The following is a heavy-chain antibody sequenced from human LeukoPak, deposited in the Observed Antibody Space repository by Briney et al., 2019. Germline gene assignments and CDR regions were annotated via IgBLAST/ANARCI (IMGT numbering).Heavy chain of an antibody. Sequence: GGSLRLSCAASGFTFSSYAMSWVRQAPGKGLKWVSAISGSGGSTYYADSVKGRFTISRDNSKNTLYLQMNSLRAEDTAVYYCAKVTRAVAGTSLDPWGQGTLVTVSS. V-gene: IGHV3-23*01. CDR2: ISGSGGST. CDR1: GFTFSSYA. CDR3: AKVTRAVAGTSLDP. D-gene: IGHD6-19*01. J-gene: IGHJ5*02.